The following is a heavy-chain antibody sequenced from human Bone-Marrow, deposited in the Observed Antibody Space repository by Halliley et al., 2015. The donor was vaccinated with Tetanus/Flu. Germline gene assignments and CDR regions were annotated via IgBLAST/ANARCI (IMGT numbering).Heavy chain of an antibody. CDR3: ARDRGGTYYPLYYLDY. D-gene: IGHD1-7*01. V-gene: IGHV3-48*03. CDR1: GFTFSRYE. Sequence: LSLTCAASGFTFSRYEMNWVRQAPGKGLEWLSYISSSGSIIYYADSVRGRFTISRDNAKNSLNLQMDSLRVEDTAVYYCARDRGGTYYPLYYLDYWGQGALVTVSS. CDR2: ISSSGSII. J-gene: IGHJ4*02.